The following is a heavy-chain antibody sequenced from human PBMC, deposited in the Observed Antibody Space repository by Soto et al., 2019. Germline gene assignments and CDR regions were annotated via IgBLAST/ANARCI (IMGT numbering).Heavy chain of an antibody. J-gene: IGHJ4*01. Sequence: SETLSLTCAVSGGSISSDGSSWSWIRQPPGKGLEWIGYIYDSGSSYYNPSLKSRVTISVDTSRNQFSLIVNSVTAADTAVYYRARRLLHWGQGTLVTVSS. D-gene: IGHD2-15*01. CDR1: GGSISSDGSS. CDR3: ARRLLH. CDR2: IYDSGSS. V-gene: IGHV4-30-2*05.